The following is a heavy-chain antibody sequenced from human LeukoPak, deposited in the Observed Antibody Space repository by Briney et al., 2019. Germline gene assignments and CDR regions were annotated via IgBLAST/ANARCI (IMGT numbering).Heavy chain of an antibody. CDR2: IIHSGST. CDR1: GGSFSGYY. CDR3: ARGVVRGVNPYYYYYGMDV. J-gene: IGHJ6*02. Sequence: SETLSLTCAVYGGSFSGYYWSWIRQPPGKGLEWIGEIIHSGSTNYNPSLKSRVTISVDTSKNQFSLKLSSVTAADTAVHYCARGVVRGVNPYYYYYGMDVWGQGTTVTVSS. V-gene: IGHV4-34*01. D-gene: IGHD3-10*01.